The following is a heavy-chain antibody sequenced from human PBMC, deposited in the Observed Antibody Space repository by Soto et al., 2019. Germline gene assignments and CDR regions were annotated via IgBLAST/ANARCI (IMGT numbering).Heavy chain of an antibody. D-gene: IGHD6-13*01. CDR3: AAERIAAAGDYFDY. J-gene: IGHJ4*02. Sequence: RASVKVSCKASGFTFTSSAVQWVRQARGQRLEWIGWIVVGSGNTNYAQKFQEGVTITRDMSTSTAYMELSSLRSEDTAVYYCAAERIAAAGDYFDYWGQGTLVTVSS. CDR1: GFTFTSSA. CDR2: IVVGSGNT. V-gene: IGHV1-58*01.